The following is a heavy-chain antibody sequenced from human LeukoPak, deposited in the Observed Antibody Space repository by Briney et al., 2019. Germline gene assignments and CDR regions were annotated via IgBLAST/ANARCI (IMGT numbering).Heavy chain of an antibody. CDR1: GGSITSYY. V-gene: IGHV4-4*07. CDR2: IHTSGST. Sequence: SETLSLTCTVFGGSITSYYWTYIRQPAGKGLEWIGRIHTSGSTNYNPSLKSRVTMSVDTSKNQFSLNLSSVTAADTAMYYCAREFSGTSIAARVFDSWGQGTLVTVS. J-gene: IGHJ4*02. CDR3: AREFSGTSIAARVFDS. D-gene: IGHD6-6*01.